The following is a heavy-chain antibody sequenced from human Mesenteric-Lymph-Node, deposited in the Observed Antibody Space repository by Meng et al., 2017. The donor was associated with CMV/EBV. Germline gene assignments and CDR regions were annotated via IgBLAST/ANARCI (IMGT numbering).Heavy chain of an antibody. CDR2: VYHSGST. V-gene: IGHV4-38-2*02. D-gene: IGHD2-2*02. J-gene: IGHJ5*02. CDR3: AREIELTYCSSTSCYTFGWFDP. CDR1: GYSISSGYY. Sequence: SETLSLTCTVSGYSISSGYYWGWIRQPPGKGLEWIGSVYHSGSTYYNPSLKSRVTISVDTSKNQFSLKLTSVTAADTAVYYCAREIELTYCSSTSCYTFGWFDPWGQGTLVTVSS.